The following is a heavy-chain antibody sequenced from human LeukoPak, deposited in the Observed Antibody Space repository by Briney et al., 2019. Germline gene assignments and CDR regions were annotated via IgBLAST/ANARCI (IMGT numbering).Heavy chain of an antibody. J-gene: IGHJ6*03. Sequence: GGSLRLSCAASGFTFSSYGMHWVRQAPGKGLEWVAFIRYDGSNKYYADSVKGRFTISRDNSKNTLYLQMNSLRAEDTAVYYCAKDRAYCSSTSCQTGDYYDYYMDVWGKGTTVTVSS. CDR1: GFTFSSYG. CDR3: AKDRAYCSSTSCQTGDYYDYYMDV. D-gene: IGHD2-2*01. V-gene: IGHV3-30*02. CDR2: IRYDGSNK.